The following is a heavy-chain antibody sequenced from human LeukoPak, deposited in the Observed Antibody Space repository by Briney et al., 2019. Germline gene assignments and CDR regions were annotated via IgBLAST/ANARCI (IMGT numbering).Heavy chain of an antibody. D-gene: IGHD3-22*01. J-gene: IGHJ4*02. Sequence: AGGSLRLSCAASGFTFSSYSMNWVRQAPGKGLEWVSSISSSSSYIYYADSVKGRFTISRDNAKNSLYLQMNSLRAEDTAVYYCARAYYYDSSGDYFDYWGQGTLVTASS. V-gene: IGHV3-21*01. CDR3: ARAYYYDSSGDYFDY. CDR2: ISSSSSYI. CDR1: GFTFSSYS.